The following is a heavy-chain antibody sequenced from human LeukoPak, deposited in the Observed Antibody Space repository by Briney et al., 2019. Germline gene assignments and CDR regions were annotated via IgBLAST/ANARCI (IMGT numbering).Heavy chain of an antibody. V-gene: IGHV1-69*06. Sequence: SVKVSCKASGGTFSSYVISWVRQAPGQGLEWMGGIIPIFGTANYAQKFQGRVTITADKSTSTAYMELSSLRSEDTAVYYCARMDGYCSGGSCYRDAFDIWGQGTMVTVSS. J-gene: IGHJ3*02. D-gene: IGHD2-15*01. CDR1: GGTFSSYV. CDR3: ARMDGYCSGGSCYRDAFDI. CDR2: IIPIFGTA.